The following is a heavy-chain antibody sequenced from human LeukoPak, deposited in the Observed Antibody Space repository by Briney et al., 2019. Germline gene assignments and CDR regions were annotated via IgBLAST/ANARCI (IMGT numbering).Heavy chain of an antibody. J-gene: IGHJ5*02. V-gene: IGHV3-9*01. CDR3: ARELLTGTHNWFDP. CDR2: ISWNSGSI. D-gene: IGHD2/OR15-2a*01. Sequence: GGSLRLSCAASGFTFDDYAMHWVRQAPGKGLEWVSGISWNSGSIGYADSVKGRFTISRDNAKNSLYLQMNSLRAEDTAVYYCARELLTGTHNWFDPWGQGTLVTVSS. CDR1: GFTFDDYA.